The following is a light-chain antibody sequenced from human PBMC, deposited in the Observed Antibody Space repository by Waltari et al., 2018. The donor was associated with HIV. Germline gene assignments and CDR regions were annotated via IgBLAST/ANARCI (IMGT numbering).Light chain of an antibody. J-gene: IGLJ2*01. CDR1: DIDLGLYKF. CDR3: ASFTDDNTVI. Sequence: AVTQPASVSGLPGQSTTISCTVDDIDLGLYKFVSCYQPHSDNPPRLLLHDVDSWASGVSDRFSGSMSGNTAFQTSSGLGAEDEGHYYCASFTDDNTVIFGGGTEVTVL. CDR2: DVD. V-gene: IGLV2-14*03.